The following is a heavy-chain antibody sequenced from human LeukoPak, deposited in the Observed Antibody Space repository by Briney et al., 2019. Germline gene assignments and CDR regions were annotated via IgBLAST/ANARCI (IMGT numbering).Heavy chain of an antibody. D-gene: IGHD3-9*01. V-gene: IGHV3-23*01. Sequence: GGSLRLSCAASGFTFSSYWMSWVRQAPGKGLEWVSAISGSGGSTYYADSVKGRFTISRDNSKNTLYLQMNSLRAEDTAVYYCAKGGRYFDWSLYYFDYWGQGTLVTVSS. J-gene: IGHJ4*02. CDR3: AKGGRYFDWSLYYFDY. CDR2: ISGSGGST. CDR1: GFTFSSYW.